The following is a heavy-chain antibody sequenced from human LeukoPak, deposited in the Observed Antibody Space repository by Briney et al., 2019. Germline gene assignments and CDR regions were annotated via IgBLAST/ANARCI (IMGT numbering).Heavy chain of an antibody. D-gene: IGHD2-2*01. Sequence: KSGGSLRLSCAASGFTFSSYSMNWVRQAPGKGLEWVSSISSSSSYIYYADSVKGRFTISRDNAKNSLYLQMNSLRAEDTAVYYCARDQHCSSTSCYGGGGYYYMDVWGKGTTVTISS. J-gene: IGHJ6*03. CDR1: GFTFSSYS. CDR2: ISSSSSYI. V-gene: IGHV3-21*01. CDR3: ARDQHCSSTSCYGGGGYYYMDV.